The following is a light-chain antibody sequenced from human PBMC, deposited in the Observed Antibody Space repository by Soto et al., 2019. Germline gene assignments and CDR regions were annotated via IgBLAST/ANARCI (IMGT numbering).Light chain of an antibody. CDR2: GAS. V-gene: IGKV3-20*01. Sequence: ILFTLSPATLSLSPGERATLSCRASQSVSSYLAWYQQKPGQAPRLLIYGASSRATGIPDRFSGSGSGTDFTLTISRLEPEDFAVYYCQQYGSSPGTFGQGTKVDIK. J-gene: IGKJ1*01. CDR1: QSVSSY. CDR3: QQYGSSPGT.